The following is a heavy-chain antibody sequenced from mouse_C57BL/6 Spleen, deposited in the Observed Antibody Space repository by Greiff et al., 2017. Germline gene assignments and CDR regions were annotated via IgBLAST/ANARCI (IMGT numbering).Heavy chain of an antibody. D-gene: IGHD2-1*01. V-gene: IGHV2-6-1*01. J-gene: IGHJ4*01. CDR1: GFSLTSYG. Sequence: VQRVESGPGLVAPSQSLSITCTVSGFSLTSYGVHWVRQPPRKGLEWLVVIWSDGSTTYNSALKSRLSISKDNSKSQVFLKMNSLQTDDTAMYYCARHGNSLYAMDYWGQGTSVTVSS. CDR2: IWSDGST. CDR3: ARHGNSLYAMDY.